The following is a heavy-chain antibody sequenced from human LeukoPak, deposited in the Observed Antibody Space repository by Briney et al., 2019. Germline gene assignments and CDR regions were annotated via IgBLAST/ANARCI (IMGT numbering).Heavy chain of an antibody. CDR3: ASGTQYSYYYMDV. D-gene: IGHD6-6*01. J-gene: IGHJ6*03. CDR2: FDPEDGET. Sequence: ASVKVSCKVSGYTLTELSMHWARQAPGKGLEWMGGFDPEDGETIYAQKFQGRVTITADESTSTAYMELSSLRSEDTAVYYCASGTQYSYYYMDVWGKGTTVTVSS. CDR1: GYTLTELS. V-gene: IGHV1-24*01.